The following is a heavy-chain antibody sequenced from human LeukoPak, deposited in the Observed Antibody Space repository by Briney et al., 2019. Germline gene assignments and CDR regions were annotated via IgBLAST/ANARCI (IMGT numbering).Heavy chain of an antibody. CDR3: ARAGNYYFDL. J-gene: IGHJ2*01. CDR1: GFTFRSSG. D-gene: IGHD1-7*01. CDR2: MNAGGRTI. Sequence: GGSLRLSFAASGFTFRSSGMHWVRQGPGKGLVWVARMNAGGRTINYADSVKGRFTISRDNAKNTLYLQMNSLRTEDAAVYYCARAGNYYFDLWGRGTQVTVSS. V-gene: IGHV3-74*01.